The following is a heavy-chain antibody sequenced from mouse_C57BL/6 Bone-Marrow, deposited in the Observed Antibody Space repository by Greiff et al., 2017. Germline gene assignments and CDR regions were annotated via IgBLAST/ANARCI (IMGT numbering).Heavy chain of an antibody. CDR3: ASINTVGRYVDV. J-gene: IGHJ1*03. CDR1: GYTFTGYW. CDR2: ILPGSGST. V-gene: IGHV1-9*01. D-gene: IGHD1-1*01. Sequence: QVQLQQSGAELMKPGASVKLSCKATGYTFTGYWIEWVKQRPGHGLEWIGEILPGSGSTNYNEKFKGKATFTADTSSNTAYMRLSSLPTEDSAIYYCASINTVGRYVDVGGTGTTVSVSS.